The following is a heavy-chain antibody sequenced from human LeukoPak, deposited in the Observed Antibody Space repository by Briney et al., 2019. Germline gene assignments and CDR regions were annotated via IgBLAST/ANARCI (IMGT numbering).Heavy chain of an antibody. J-gene: IGHJ4*02. CDR2: ISAYNGNT. D-gene: IGHD3-22*01. CDR1: GYTFTGYY. Sequence: ASVKVSCKASGYTFTGYYMHWVRQAPGQGLEWMGWISAYNGNTNYAQKLQGRVTMTTDTSTSTAYMELRSLRSDDTAVYYCARDHYDSSGSNIDYWGQGTLVTVSS. CDR3: ARDHYDSSGSNIDY. V-gene: IGHV1-18*04.